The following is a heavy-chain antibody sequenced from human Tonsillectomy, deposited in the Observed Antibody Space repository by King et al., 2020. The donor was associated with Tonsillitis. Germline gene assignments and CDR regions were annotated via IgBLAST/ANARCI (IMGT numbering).Heavy chain of an antibody. V-gene: IGHV2-70*01. J-gene: IGHJ3*02. D-gene: IGHD3-22*01. CDR1: GFSLSTSGMC. CDR3: ARMLVDSSGYYVWAFDI. CDR2: IDWDDDK. Sequence: VTLKESGPALVKPTQTLTLTCTFSGFSLSTSGMCVSWIRQPPGKALEWLALIDWDDDKYYSTSLKTRLTISKDTSKNQVVLTMTKMDPVDTATYYCARMLVDSSGYYVWAFDIWGQGTKVTVSS.